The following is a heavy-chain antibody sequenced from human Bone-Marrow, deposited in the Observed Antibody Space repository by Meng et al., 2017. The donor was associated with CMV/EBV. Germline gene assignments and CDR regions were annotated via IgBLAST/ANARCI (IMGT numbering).Heavy chain of an antibody. V-gene: IGHV3-23*01. D-gene: IGHD5-12*01. J-gene: IGHJ2*01. Sequence: WVRQGRGKGLEWVSDSSGSSESKYYKGDVKGRFSIARSNTKNTLYLRMNRLRAEDTAVYYCEKGLAGYTSKYYSGWYFDLWGRGTLVTVSS. CDR3: EKGLAGYTSKYYSGWYFDL. CDR2: SSGSSESK.